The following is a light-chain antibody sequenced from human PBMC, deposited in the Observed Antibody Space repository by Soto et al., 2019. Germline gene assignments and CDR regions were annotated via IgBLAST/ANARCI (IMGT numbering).Light chain of an antibody. Sequence: DIQMTQSPSSVSASVGDRVTITCRARHDLSSWLAWYQQKPGQAPKLLMYAASLLHSGVPAMFSGSRSATSYTLTTSSLHTEDSATYYCQQANSFPLTFGGGTKVEIK. CDR2: AAS. V-gene: IGKV1-12*01. CDR1: HDLSSW. CDR3: QQANSFPLT. J-gene: IGKJ4*01.